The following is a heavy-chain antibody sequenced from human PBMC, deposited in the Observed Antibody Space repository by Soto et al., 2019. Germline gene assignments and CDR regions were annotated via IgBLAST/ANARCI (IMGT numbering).Heavy chain of an antibody. D-gene: IGHD2-15*01. CDR3: VRTSLVVAAATREDY. Sequence: EVQLVESGGGLVQPGGSLRLSCAASGFTFSSSWMHWVRQAPGEGLVWVSRINSDGGSTSYADSVKGRFTIFRDNAKNTLYLQMNSLRAEDTAVYYCVRTSLVVAAATREDYWGQGTLVTGSS. CDR2: INSDGGST. J-gene: IGHJ4*02. CDR1: GFTFSSSW. V-gene: IGHV3-74*01.